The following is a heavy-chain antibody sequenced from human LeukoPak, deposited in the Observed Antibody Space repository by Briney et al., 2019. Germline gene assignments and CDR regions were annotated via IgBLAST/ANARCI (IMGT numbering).Heavy chain of an antibody. Sequence: ASVKVSCKASGSTFTIYYIHWVRQAPGQGLEWMGIIDPSGGSATYPQKFHGRLTMTRDTSTSTVYMELSSLRSEDTAVYFCARGRMTRDIWGQGTMVTVSS. CDR2: IDPSGGSA. J-gene: IGHJ3*02. V-gene: IGHV1-46*01. D-gene: IGHD2-21*02. CDR1: GSTFTIYY. CDR3: ARGRMTRDI.